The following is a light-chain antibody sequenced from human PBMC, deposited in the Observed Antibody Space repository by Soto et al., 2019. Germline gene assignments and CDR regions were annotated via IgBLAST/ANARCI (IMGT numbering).Light chain of an antibody. V-gene: IGKV3-15*01. CDR3: ERQIRCPLT. Sequence: EMVVTQSPATLSVSPGERATLSCRASQDVSSNLAWYQQKPGQAPSLLIYGASTRATGTPARFSGSGSGREFAITISSGQSEYYAVYFCERQIRCPLTFGGGTKVDIK. J-gene: IGKJ4*01. CDR2: GAS. CDR1: QDVSSN.